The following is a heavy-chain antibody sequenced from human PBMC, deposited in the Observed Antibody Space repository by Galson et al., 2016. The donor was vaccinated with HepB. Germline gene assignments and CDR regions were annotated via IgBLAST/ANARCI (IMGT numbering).Heavy chain of an antibody. CDR1: GFTFSRYG. V-gene: IGHV3-21*01. D-gene: IGHD6-6*01. J-gene: IGHJ4*02. Sequence: SLRLSCAASGFTFSRYGMNWVRQAPGRGPEWVSSISSTSYIYYADSVKGRFTISRDNAKNSLYLQMNSLRAEDTAVYYCARGEEYSTSSGDYWGQGTLVTVSS. CDR3: ARGEEYSTSSGDY. CDR2: ISSTSYI.